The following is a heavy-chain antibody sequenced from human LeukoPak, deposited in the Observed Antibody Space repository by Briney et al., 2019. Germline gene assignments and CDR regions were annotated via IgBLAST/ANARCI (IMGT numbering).Heavy chain of an antibody. V-gene: IGHV3-23*01. CDR3: AKVTVCYGCYFDY. CDR2: INGAGDNT. D-gene: IGHD3-16*01. Sequence: GWSLRLSCAASGYTFSSHGMTWVRQAPGKGLEWVSTINGAGDNTNYAETVKGRFTISRDNSKNTVYLQMNSLRAEDTAIYYCAKVTVCYGCYFDYWGQGTLVTVSS. CDR1: GYTFSSHG. J-gene: IGHJ4*02.